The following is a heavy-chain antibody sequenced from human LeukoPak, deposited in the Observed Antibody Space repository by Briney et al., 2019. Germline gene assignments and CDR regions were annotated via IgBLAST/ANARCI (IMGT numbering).Heavy chain of an antibody. V-gene: IGHV4-34*01. CDR3: ARNGDAFDI. J-gene: IGHJ3*02. CDR2: IYYSGST. D-gene: IGHD1-1*01. Sequence: TSETLSLTCAVYGESFSGYYWSWIRQPPGKGLEWIGSIYYSGSTYYNPSLKSRVTISVDTSKNQFSLKLSSVTAADTAVYYCARNGDAFDIWGQGTMVTVSS. CDR1: GESFSGYY.